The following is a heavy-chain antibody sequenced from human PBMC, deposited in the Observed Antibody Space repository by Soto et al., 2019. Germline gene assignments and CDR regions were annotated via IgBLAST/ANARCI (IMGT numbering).Heavy chain of an antibody. J-gene: IGHJ4*02. V-gene: IGHV4-39*01. D-gene: IGHD2-15*01. CDR2: IYYSGST. CDR3: ARIVVVVVAATHFYY. Sequence: SETLSLTCTVSGGSISSSSYYWGWIRQPPGKGLEWIGSIYYSGSTYYNPSLKSRVTISVDTSKNQFSLKLSSVTAADTAVYYCARIVVVVVAATHFYYWGQGTLVTVSS. CDR1: GGSISSSSYY.